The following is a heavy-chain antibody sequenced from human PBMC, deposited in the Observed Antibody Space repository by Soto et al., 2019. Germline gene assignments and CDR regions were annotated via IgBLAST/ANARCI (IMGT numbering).Heavy chain of an antibody. CDR3: ARDWGPWRLLWVY. J-gene: IGHJ4*02. CDR1: GFTFSSYG. CDR2: ISYDGSNK. V-gene: IGHV3-30*03. D-gene: IGHD3-16*01. Sequence: QVQLVESGGGVVQPGRSLRLSCAASGFTFSSYGMHWVRQAPGKGLEWVAVISYDGSNKYYADSVKGRFTISRDNCKNPLYLQMNSLRAEDTAVYYCARDWGPWRLLWVYWGQGTLVTVSS.